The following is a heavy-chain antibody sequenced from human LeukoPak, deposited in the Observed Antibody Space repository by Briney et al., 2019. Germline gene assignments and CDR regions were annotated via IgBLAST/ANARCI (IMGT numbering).Heavy chain of an antibody. Sequence: GGSLRLSCAASGFTFDDYAMHWVRQAPGKGLEWVSGISWNSGSIGYADSVKGRFTISRDNAKNSLYLQMNSLRAEDTAVYYCAKSRGMAVAGTSYYFDYWGQGTLVTVSS. CDR3: AKSRGMAVAGTSYYFDY. J-gene: IGHJ4*02. CDR1: GFTFDDYA. CDR2: ISWNSGSI. D-gene: IGHD6-19*01. V-gene: IGHV3-9*01.